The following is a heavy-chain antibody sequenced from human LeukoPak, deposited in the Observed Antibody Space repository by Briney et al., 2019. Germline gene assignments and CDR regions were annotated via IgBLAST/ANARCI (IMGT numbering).Heavy chain of an antibody. CDR1: GFTLSSHW. Sequence: PGGSLRLSCTVSGFTLSSHWMSWLRHLPGKGLEWVANINEDGSEKYFMDSVRGRFTISKDNAKNSLYLQMNSLRADDTAVYYCAGDFTGSSRDWGQGALVTVS. V-gene: IGHV3-7*01. D-gene: IGHD1-26*01. CDR2: INEDGSEK. CDR3: AGDFTGSSRD. J-gene: IGHJ4*02.